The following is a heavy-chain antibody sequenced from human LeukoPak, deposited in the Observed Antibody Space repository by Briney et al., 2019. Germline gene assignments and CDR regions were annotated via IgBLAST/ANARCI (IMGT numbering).Heavy chain of an antibody. J-gene: IGHJ4*02. CDR2: ISGDGGST. CDR1: GFTFDDYA. Sequence: GGSLRLSCAASGFTFDDYAMHWVRQAPGKGLQWVSLISGDGGSTYYADSVKGRFPISRDNRKNSLYLQMNSLRTEDTALYYCAKDKETSMVRVFDYWGQGTLVTVSS. V-gene: IGHV3-43*02. CDR3: AKDKETSMVRVFDY. D-gene: IGHD5-18*01.